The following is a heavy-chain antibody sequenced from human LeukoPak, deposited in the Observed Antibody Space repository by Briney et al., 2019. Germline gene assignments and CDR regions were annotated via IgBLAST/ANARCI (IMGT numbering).Heavy chain of an antibody. Sequence: PGGSLRLSCAASGFTFSSYSMNWVRQAPGKGLEWVSSISSSSSYIYYADSVKGRFTISRDNAKNSLYLQMNSLRAEDTAVYYSARDEGCGGDCYWYNWFDPWGQGTLVTVSS. V-gene: IGHV3-21*01. D-gene: IGHD2-21*02. CDR2: ISSSSSYI. J-gene: IGHJ5*02. CDR1: GFTFSSYS. CDR3: ARDEGCGGDCYWYNWFDP.